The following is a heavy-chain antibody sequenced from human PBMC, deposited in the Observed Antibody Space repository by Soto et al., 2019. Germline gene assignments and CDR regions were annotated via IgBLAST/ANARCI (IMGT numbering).Heavy chain of an antibody. CDR3: ARGPYDSSGYYLDY. D-gene: IGHD3-22*01. V-gene: IGHV4-30-4*01. CDR2: IYYSGST. J-gene: IGHJ4*02. Sequence: PSETLSLTXTVSGGSISSGDYYWSWIRQPPGKGLEWIGYIYYSGSTYYNPSLKSRVTISVDTSKNQFSLKLSSVTAADTAVYYCARGPYDSSGYYLDYWGQGTLVTVSS. CDR1: GGSISSGDYY.